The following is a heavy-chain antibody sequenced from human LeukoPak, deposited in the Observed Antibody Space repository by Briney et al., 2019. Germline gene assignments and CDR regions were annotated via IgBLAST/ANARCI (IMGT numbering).Heavy chain of an antibody. D-gene: IGHD6-13*01. CDR2: ISPSGGST. V-gene: IGHV1-46*01. Sequence: ASVKVSCKAFGYTFTSNYMHWVRQAPGQGPEWMGVISPSGGSTTYAQKFQGRVTLTRDMSTSTVYMELSSLRSEDTAVYYCARGSRWPDIAASLWGQGTLVTVSS. CDR1: GYTFTSNY. CDR3: ARGSRWPDIAASL. J-gene: IGHJ4*02.